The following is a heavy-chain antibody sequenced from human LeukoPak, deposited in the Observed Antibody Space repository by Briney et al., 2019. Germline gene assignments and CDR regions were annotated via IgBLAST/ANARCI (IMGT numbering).Heavy chain of an antibody. CDR2: INPKSGRT. Sequence: GASVKVSRKASGYTFTSSDINWVRQATGQGLEWMGWINPKSGRTGYAKKFQARVSMTMNTSITTAYMEVSSLRFEDTAVYYCARGRSGLAAAGTYDSWGQGTLITVSS. CDR3: ARGRSGLAAAGTYDS. V-gene: IGHV1-8*01. J-gene: IGHJ4*02. D-gene: IGHD6-13*01. CDR1: GYTFTSSD.